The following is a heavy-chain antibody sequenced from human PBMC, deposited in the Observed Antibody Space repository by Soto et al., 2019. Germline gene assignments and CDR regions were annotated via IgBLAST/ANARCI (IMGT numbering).Heavy chain of an antibody. J-gene: IGHJ3*02. CDR3: ARDRSMKMASDTAMDAFDI. D-gene: IGHD5-18*01. CDR1: GDSVSSNSAA. Sequence: SQTLSLTCAISGDSVSSNSAAWNWIRQSPSRGPEWLGRTYYRSKWYNDYAVSVKSRITINPDTSKNQFSLQLNSVTPEDTAVYYCARDRSMKMASDTAMDAFDIWGQGTMVTVSS. CDR2: TYYRSKWYN. V-gene: IGHV6-1*01.